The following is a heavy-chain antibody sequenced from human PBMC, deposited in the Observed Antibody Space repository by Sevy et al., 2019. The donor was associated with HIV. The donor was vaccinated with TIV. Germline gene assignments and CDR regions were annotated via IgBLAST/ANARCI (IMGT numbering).Heavy chain of an antibody. CDR2: IDPSDSYT. CDR1: GYSFTSYW. Sequence: GEPLKISCKGSGYSFTSYWISWVRQMPGKGLEWMGRIDPSDSYTNYSPSFQGHVTISADKSISTAYLQWSSLKASDTAMYYCARLGCSSTSCYPGANYYYYYGMDVWGQGTTVTVSS. V-gene: IGHV5-10-1*01. D-gene: IGHD2-2*01. J-gene: IGHJ6*02. CDR3: ARLGCSSTSCYPGANYYYYYGMDV.